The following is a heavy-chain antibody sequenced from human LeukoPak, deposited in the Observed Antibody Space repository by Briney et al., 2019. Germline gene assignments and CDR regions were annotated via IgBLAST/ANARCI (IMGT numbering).Heavy chain of an antibody. CDR1: GYTFTSYD. Sequence: GASVKVSCKASGYTFTSYDINWVRQATGQGLEWMGWMNPNSGNTGYAQKFQGRVTITRNTSINTAYMELSSLRSDDTAVYYCVTDFRSRFGELLNYWGQGTLVTVSS. CDR2: MNPNSGNT. CDR3: VTDFRSRFGELLNY. J-gene: IGHJ4*02. V-gene: IGHV1-8*03. D-gene: IGHD3-10*01.